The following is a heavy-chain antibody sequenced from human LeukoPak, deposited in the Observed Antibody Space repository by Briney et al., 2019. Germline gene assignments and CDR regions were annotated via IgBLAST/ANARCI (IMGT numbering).Heavy chain of an antibody. D-gene: IGHD5-24*01. CDR3: ARDLLSRMATGVGFDY. CDR2: IKQDGSEK. V-gene: IGHV3-7*01. CDR1: GFTFSSYC. J-gene: IGHJ4*02. Sequence: PGGSLRLSCAASGFTFSSYCMSWVRQAPGKGLEWVANIKQDGSEKYYVDSVKGRFTISRDNAKNSLYLQMNSLRAEDTAVYYCARDLLSRMATGVGFDYWGQGTLVTVSS.